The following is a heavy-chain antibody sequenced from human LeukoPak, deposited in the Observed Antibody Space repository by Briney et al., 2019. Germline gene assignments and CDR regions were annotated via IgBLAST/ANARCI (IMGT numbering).Heavy chain of an antibody. J-gene: IGHJ1*01. D-gene: IGHD6-13*01. CDR3: ASYSSSWYANFQH. V-gene: IGHV4-34*01. CDR2: INHSGST. Sequence: SETLSLTCAVYGGSFSGYYWSWIRQPPGKGLEWIGEINHSGSTNYNPSLKSRVSISVDTSKNQFSLKLSSVTAADTAVYYCASYSSSWYANFQHWGQGTLVTVSS. CDR1: GGSFSGYY.